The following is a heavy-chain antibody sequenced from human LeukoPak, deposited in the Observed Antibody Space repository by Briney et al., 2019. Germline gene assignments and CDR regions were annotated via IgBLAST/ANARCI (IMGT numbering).Heavy chain of an antibody. CDR3: ARQIDVYDDSSVSQGFDY. D-gene: IGHD3-22*01. V-gene: IGHV1-69*05. CDR2: IIPIFGTA. J-gene: IGHJ4*02. CDR1: GGTFSSYA. Sequence: SVKVSCKASGGTFSSYAISWVRQAPGQGLEWMGGIIPIFGTANYAQKFQGRVTITTDESTSTAYMELSSLRSEDTAVYYCARQIDVYDDSSVSQGFDYWGQGTLVTVSS.